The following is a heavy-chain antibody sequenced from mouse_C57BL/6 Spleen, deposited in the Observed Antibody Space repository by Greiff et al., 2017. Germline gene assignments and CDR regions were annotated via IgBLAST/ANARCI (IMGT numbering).Heavy chain of an antibody. CDR2: IDPSDSET. D-gene: IGHD4-1*01. Sequence: QVQLQQPGAELVRPGSSVKLSCKASGYTFTSYWMHWVKQRPIQGLEWIGNIDPSDSETHYNQKFKDKATLTVDKSSSTAYMQLSSLSSEDSAVYYCARGAGTSYFDVWGTGTTVTVSS. CDR1: GYTFTSYW. CDR3: ARGAGTSYFDV. J-gene: IGHJ1*03. V-gene: IGHV1-52*01.